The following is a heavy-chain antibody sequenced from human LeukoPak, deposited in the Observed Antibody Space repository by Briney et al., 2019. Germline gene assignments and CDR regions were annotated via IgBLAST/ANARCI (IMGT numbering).Heavy chain of an antibody. CDR3: ARYQADIVVVPAAIDYYYMDV. J-gene: IGHJ6*03. CDR1: GGSISSGSYY. V-gene: IGHV4-61*02. Sequence: ASETLSLTCTVSGGSISSGSYYWSWIRQPAGKGLEWIGRIYTSGSTNYNPSLKSRVTISVDTSKNQFSLKLSSVTAADTAVYYCARYQADIVVVPAAIDYYYMDVWGKGTTVTVPS. CDR2: IYTSGST. D-gene: IGHD2-2*02.